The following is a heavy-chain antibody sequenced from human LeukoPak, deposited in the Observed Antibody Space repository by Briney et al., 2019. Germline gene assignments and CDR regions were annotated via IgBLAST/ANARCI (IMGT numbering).Heavy chain of an antibody. V-gene: IGHV3-7*05. CDR1: GFTFSSYW. CDR2: IKQDGSEK. J-gene: IGHJ3*02. CDR3: ARDGMGVIEAFDI. Sequence: PGGSLRLSCAASGFTFSSYWMSWVRQAPGKGLEWVANIKQDGSEKYYVDSVRGRFTISRDNAKNSLYLQMNSLRVEDTAVYYCARDGMGVIEAFDIWGQGTMVTVSS. D-gene: IGHD3-10*01.